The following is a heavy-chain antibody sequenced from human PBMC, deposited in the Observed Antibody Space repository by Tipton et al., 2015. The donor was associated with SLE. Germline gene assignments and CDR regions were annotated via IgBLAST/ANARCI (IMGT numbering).Heavy chain of an antibody. CDR1: GASISSFS. CDR2: IYNSVPG. J-gene: IGHJ4*02. D-gene: IGHD1-26*01. Sequence: LRLSCTVSGASISSFSWTWIRQPPGKGLEWMGYIYNSVPGNYNPSLKSRLTISVDTSKNQFSLRLKTVTAADTAVYYCARGSRVEEELDYWGQGTLVTVSS. CDR3: ARGSRVEEELDY. V-gene: IGHV4-59*01.